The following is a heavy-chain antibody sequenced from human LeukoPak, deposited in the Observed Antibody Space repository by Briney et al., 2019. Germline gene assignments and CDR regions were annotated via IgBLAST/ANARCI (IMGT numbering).Heavy chain of an antibody. V-gene: IGHV4-38-2*02. CDR3: ARLRRVGATPFDY. D-gene: IGHD1-26*01. CDR2: IYHSGST. J-gene: IGHJ4*02. CDR1: GYSISSGYY. Sequence: SETLSLTCTVSGYSISSGYYWGWIRQPPGKGLEWIGSIYHSGSTYYNPSLKSRVTMSVDTSKNQFSLKLSSVTAADTAMYHCARLRRVGATPFDYWGQGTLVTVSS.